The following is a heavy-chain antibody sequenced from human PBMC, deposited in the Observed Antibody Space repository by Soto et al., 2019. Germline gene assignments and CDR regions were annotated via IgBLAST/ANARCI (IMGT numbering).Heavy chain of an antibody. CDR2: ISGSGVRT. CDR1: GFTFSSYG. D-gene: IGHD2-2*01. J-gene: IGHJ4*02. V-gene: IGHV3-23*01. Sequence: GGSLRLSCAASGFTFSSYGMSWVRQAPGKGLEWVSAISGSGVRTYYADSVKGRFTISRDNSKNTLYLQMNSLRAEDTAVYYCAKDSKDIVVVPVYFDYWGQGRMVTV. CDR3: AKDSKDIVVVPVYFDY.